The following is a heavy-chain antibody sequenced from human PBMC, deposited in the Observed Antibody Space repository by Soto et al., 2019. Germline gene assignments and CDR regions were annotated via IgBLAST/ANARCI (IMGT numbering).Heavy chain of an antibody. D-gene: IGHD6-19*01. CDR2: ISSSGITI. J-gene: IGHJ5*02. CDR1: GFTFSSYE. V-gene: IGHV3-48*03. Sequence: GSLRLSCAASGFTFSSYEMNWVRHAPLEVLEWVSYISSSGITIYYADSVKGRFTISRDNAKNSLYLQMNSLRAEDTAVYYCARGGIAVAGTIRNWFDPWGQGTLVTVSS. CDR3: ARGGIAVAGTIRNWFDP.